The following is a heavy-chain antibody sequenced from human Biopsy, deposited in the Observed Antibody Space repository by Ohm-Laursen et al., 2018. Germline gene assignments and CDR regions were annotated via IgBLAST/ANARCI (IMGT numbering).Heavy chain of an antibody. CDR3: ASGDIGGIGLDV. Sequence: ASVKVSCKTSGDTFTTSAISWVRQVPGQGLDWMGRIIPILGTVDYGQNFQGRVTIRADTSTAFLELTSLRYDDTAVYYCASGDIGGIGLDVWGLGTTVTVSS. CDR1: GDTFTTSA. J-gene: IGHJ6*02. D-gene: IGHD3-10*01. CDR2: IIPILGTV. V-gene: IGHV1-69*04.